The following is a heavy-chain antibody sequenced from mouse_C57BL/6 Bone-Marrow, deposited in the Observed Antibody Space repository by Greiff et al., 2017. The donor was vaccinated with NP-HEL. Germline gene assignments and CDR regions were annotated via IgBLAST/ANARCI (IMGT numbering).Heavy chain of an antibody. Sequence: VQLKESGPGLVAPSQSLSITCTVSGFSLTSYAISWVRQPPGKGLEWLGVIWTGGGTNYNSALNSRLSISKDNSKSQVFLKMNSLQTDDTARYYCARNYYSNSRWYFDVWGTGTTVTVSS. D-gene: IGHD2-5*01. CDR1: GFSLTSYA. V-gene: IGHV2-9-1*01. CDR3: ARNYYSNSRWYFDV. J-gene: IGHJ1*03. CDR2: IWTGGGT.